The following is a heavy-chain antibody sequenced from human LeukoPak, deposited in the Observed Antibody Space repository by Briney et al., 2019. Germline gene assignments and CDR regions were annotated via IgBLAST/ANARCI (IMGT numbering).Heavy chain of an antibody. CDR1: GDSISSYY. CDR3: ARGHYYGSGSYSKFDY. Sequence: SETLSLTCTVSGDSISSYYWSWIRQLPGKGLEWIGYIYYSGSTNYNPSLKSRVTISVDTSKNQFSLKLSSVTAADTAVYYCARGHYYGSGSYSKFDYWGQGTLVTVSS. D-gene: IGHD3-10*01. V-gene: IGHV4-59*01. CDR2: IYYSGST. J-gene: IGHJ4*02.